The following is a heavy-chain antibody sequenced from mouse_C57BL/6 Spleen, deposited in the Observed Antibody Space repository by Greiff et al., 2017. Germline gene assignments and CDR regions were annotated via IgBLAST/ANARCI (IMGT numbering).Heavy chain of an antibody. CDR2: IDPNSGGT. CDR1: GYTFTSYW. V-gene: IGHV1-72*01. J-gene: IGHJ1*03. Sequence: QVQLKQPGAELVKPGASVKLSCKASGYTFTSYWMHWVKQRPGRGLEWIGRIDPNSGGTKYNEKFKSKATLTVDKPSSTAYMQLSSLTSEDAAVYYCARGVHWYFDVWGTGTTVTVAS. CDR3: ARGVHWYFDV.